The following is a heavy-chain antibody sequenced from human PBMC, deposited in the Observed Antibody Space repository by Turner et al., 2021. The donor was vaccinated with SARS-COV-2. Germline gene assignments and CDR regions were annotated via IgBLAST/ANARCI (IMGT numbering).Heavy chain of an antibody. J-gene: IGHJ5*02. CDR1: GGHINNNLYS. CDR2: VFHTGST. CDR3: ARHEVNSYDASGYYTSP. Sequence: QLQLQESGPRLVKPSETLSLTCAVSGGHINNNLYSWGWIRPPPGKGLEWIGSVFHTGSTYYKSSLKLRVAISIDTSKNHFSLRLNSVTAADTAVYYCARHEVNSYDASGYYTSPWGQGILVTVSS. V-gene: IGHV4-39*01. D-gene: IGHD3-22*01.